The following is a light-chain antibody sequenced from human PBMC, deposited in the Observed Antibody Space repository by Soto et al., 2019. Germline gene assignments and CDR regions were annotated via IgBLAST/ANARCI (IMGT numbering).Light chain of an antibody. V-gene: IGLV1-40*01. CDR1: SSNIGAGYA. J-gene: IGLJ3*02. Sequence: QAVVTQPPSVSGAPGQRVTISCTGTSSNIGAGYAVHWYQQLPGTAPKLLVYGDSRPSGVPDRFSGAKSDTSASLAITGLKSEDEASYYCQSYDNSLDSWVFGGGHKLTVL. CDR3: QSYDNSLDSWV. CDR2: GD.